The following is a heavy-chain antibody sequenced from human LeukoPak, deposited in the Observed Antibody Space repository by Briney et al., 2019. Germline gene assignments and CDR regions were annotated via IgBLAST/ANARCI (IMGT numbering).Heavy chain of an antibody. Sequence: ASVKVSCKASAYTFTNYYLHWVRQAPGQGLEWMGIINPSGGSTSYAQKFQGRVTMTRDTSTSTVFMELSSLRSEDTAVYYCAREGSSGQLLWGQGSMVTVSS. CDR3: AREGSSGQLL. J-gene: IGHJ3*01. D-gene: IGHD3-22*01. CDR1: AYTFTNYY. V-gene: IGHV1-46*01. CDR2: INPSGGST.